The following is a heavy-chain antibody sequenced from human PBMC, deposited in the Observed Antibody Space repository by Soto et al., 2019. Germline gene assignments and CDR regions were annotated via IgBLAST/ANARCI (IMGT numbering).Heavy chain of an antibody. D-gene: IGHD3-10*01. V-gene: IGHV4-31*03. CDR2: IYYSGST. CDR1: GGSISSGGYY. J-gene: IGHJ5*02. CDR3: ARYSITMVRGVSLNWFDP. Sequence: QVQLQESGPGLVKPSQTLSLTCTVSGGSISSGGYYWSWIRQHPGKGLEWIGYIYYSGSTYYNPSLKSRVTISVDTSKNQFSLKLSSVTAADTAVYYCARYSITMVRGVSLNWFDPWGQGTLVTVSS.